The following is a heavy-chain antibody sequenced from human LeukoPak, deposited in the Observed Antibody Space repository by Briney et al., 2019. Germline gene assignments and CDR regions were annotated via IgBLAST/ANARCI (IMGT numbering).Heavy chain of an antibody. CDR2: ISYDGSNK. V-gene: IGHV3-30-3*01. Sequence: GGSLRLSCAASGFTFSSYAMHWVRQAPGKGLEWVAVISYDGSNKYYADSVKGRFTISRDNAKNTLYLQMNSLRAEDTAVYYCARELAGTGSHSFRAFDIWGQGTMVTVSS. D-gene: IGHD1-26*01. J-gene: IGHJ3*02. CDR1: GFTFSSYA. CDR3: ARELAGTGSHSFRAFDI.